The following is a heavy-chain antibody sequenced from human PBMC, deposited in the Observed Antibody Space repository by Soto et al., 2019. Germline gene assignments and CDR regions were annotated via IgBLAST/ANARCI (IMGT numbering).Heavy chain of an antibody. D-gene: IGHD6-19*01. J-gene: IGHJ5*02. V-gene: IGHV4-39*01. Sequence: QLQLQESGPGLVKPSETLSLTCTVSGGSISSSSYYWGWIRQPPGKGLEWIGSIYYSGSTYYNPSLKSRVTISVDTSKNQFSLKLSSVTAADTAVYYCASWIAVAAEPIGGFDPWGQGTLVTVSS. CDR2: IYYSGST. CDR3: ASWIAVAAEPIGGFDP. CDR1: GGSISSSSYY.